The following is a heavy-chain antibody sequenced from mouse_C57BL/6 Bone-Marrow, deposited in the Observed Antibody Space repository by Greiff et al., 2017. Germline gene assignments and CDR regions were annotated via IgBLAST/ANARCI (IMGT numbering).Heavy chain of an antibody. V-gene: IGHV5-9-1*02. CDR2: ISSGGDYI. J-gene: IGHJ2*01. Sequence: EVHLVESGEGLVKPGGSLKLSCAASGFTFSSYAMSWVRQTPEKRLEWVAYISSGGDYIYYADTVKGRFTISRDNARNTLYLQMSSLKSEDTAVYYCTRGSAVVPYFDYWGQGTTLTVSS. D-gene: IGHD1-1*01. CDR3: TRGSAVVPYFDY. CDR1: GFTFSSYA.